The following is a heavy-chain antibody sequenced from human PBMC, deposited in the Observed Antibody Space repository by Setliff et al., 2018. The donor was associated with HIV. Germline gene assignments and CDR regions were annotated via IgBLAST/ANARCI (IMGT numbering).Heavy chain of an antibody. CDR3: ASAPPDIVATNDYWYFDV. CDR2: FDPQDGKT. J-gene: IGHJ2*01. Sequence: ASVKVSCKISGYTLTEVSMHWVRQAPGKGLEWMGYFDPQDGKTIYAQKFQGRLTMTADESTSTAYTELSGLRFEDTALYYCASAPPDIVATNDYWYFDVWGRGTLVTVSS. CDR1: GYTLTEVS. V-gene: IGHV1-24*01. D-gene: IGHD5-12*01.